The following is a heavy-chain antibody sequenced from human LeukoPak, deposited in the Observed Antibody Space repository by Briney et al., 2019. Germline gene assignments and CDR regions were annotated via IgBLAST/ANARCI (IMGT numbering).Heavy chain of an antibody. D-gene: IGHD3-10*01. J-gene: IGHJ4*02. CDR3: ARGPFSLWFGELFSKYYFDY. CDR1: GYTFTGYY. V-gene: IGHV1-2*02. Sequence: GASVKVSCKASGYTFTGYYMHWVRQAPGQGLEWMGWINPNSGGTNYAQKFQGRVTMTRDTSISTAYMELSRLRSDDTAVYYCARGPFSLWFGELFSKYYFDYWGQGTLVTVSS. CDR2: INPNSGGT.